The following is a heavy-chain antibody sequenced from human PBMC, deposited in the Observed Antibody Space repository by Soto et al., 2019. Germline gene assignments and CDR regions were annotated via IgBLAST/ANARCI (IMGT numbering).Heavy chain of an antibody. J-gene: IGHJ5*02. CDR3: ARGGSLWFGELFFWFDP. CDR2: ISAYNGNT. V-gene: IGHV1-18*04. Sequence: ASVKVSCKASGYTFTSYGISWVRQAPGQGLEWMGWISAYNGNTNYAQKLQGRVTMTTDTSTSTAYMELRSLRSDDTAVYYCARGGSLWFGELFFWFDPWGQGTLVTVSS. CDR1: GYTFTSYG. D-gene: IGHD3-10*01.